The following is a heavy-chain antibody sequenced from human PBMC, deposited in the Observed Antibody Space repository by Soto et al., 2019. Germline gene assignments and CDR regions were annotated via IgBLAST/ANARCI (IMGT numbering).Heavy chain of an antibody. J-gene: IGHJ4*02. V-gene: IGHV3-23*01. CDR3: AKGIAAAGTGISFDY. CDR2: ISGSGGST. CDR1: GFTFSSYA. Sequence: GGSLRLSCAASGFTFSSYAMSWVRQAPGKGLEWVSAISGSGGSTYYADSVKGRFTISRDNSKNTLYLQMNSLRAEDTAVYYCAKGIAAAGTGISFDYWGQGTLVTVSS. D-gene: IGHD6-13*01.